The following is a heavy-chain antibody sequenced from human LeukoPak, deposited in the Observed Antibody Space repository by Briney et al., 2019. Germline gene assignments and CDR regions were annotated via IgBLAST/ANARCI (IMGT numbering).Heavy chain of an antibody. V-gene: IGHV4-59*01. D-gene: IGHD3-16*02. J-gene: IGHJ4*02. CDR3: ARAYGQLRLGALSYYFDY. CDR2: IYYSGST. CDR1: GGSISSYY. Sequence: SSETLSLTCTVSGGSISSYYWSWLRQPPGKGLEWIGYIYYSGSTNYNPSLKSRVTISVDTSKNQFSLKLSSVTAADTAVYYCARAYGQLRLGALSYYFDYWGQGTLVTVSS.